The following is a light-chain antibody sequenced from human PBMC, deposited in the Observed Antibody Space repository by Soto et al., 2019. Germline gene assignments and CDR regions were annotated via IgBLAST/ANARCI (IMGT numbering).Light chain of an antibody. V-gene: IGLV2-11*01. CDR2: DVT. J-gene: IGLJ3*02. Sequence: QSALTQPRSVSGSPGQSVTISCTGTSSDVGGYDYVSWCQQHPGKAPKLLIYDVTRRPSGVPDRFSGSKSGNTASLTISGLRAEDEADYYCCSYAGAYTWMFGGGTKLTVL. CDR1: SSDVGGYDY. CDR3: CSYAGAYTWM.